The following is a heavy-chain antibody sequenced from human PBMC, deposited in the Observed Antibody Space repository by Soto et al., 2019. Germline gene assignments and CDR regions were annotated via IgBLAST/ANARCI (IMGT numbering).Heavy chain of an antibody. J-gene: IGHJ6*04. CDR3: ARDGVRKAQWLTDDDYYYYCMEV. CDR1: GYTFTSYG. CDR2: ISAYNGNT. D-gene: IGHD6-19*01. Sequence: QVPLVQSGAEVKKPGASVKVSCKASGYTFTSYGISWVRQAPGQGLEWMGWISAYNGNTNYAQKLQGRVTMTTETSTSATNMELRSMRADVTAVYYCARDGVRKAQWLTDDDYYYYCMEVGGNGTTVTVCS. V-gene: IGHV1-18*01.